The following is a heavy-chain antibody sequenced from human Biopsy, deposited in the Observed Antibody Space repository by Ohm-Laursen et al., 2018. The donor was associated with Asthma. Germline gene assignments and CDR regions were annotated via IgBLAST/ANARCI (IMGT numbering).Heavy chain of an antibody. CDR2: VSWNSGSI. CDR1: GFSLDDYA. D-gene: IGHD6-13*01. CDR3: VKDIRLQLWGFDS. V-gene: IGHV3-9*01. J-gene: IGHJ4*02. Sequence: SLRLSCSASGFSLDDYAMHWVRQAPGKGLEWVSGVSWNSGSIDYADSVKGRFTISRDNAKNSLYLQMNSLRGADTALYYCVKDIRLQLWGFDSWGQGTQVTVSS.